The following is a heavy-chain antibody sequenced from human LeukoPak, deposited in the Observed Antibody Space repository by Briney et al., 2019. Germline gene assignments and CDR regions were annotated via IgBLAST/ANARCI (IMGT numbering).Heavy chain of an antibody. CDR1: GFTFSSYD. Sequence: QPGRSLRLSCAASGFTFSSYDMHWVRQAPGKGLEWVALISYNGSPKYYADSVKGRFTISRDNSDNTLYLQMNSLRGEDTGVYYCAKVSSVRQRPGSYAYWGQGTLVTVSS. V-gene: IGHV3-30*18. CDR2: ISYNGSPK. CDR3: AKVSSVRQRPGSYAY. J-gene: IGHJ4*02. D-gene: IGHD2-2*01.